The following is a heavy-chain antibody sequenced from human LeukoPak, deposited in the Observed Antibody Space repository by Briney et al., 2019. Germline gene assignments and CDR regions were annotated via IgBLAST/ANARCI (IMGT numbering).Heavy chain of an antibody. CDR2: IYSGGST. CDR1: GFTVSTYY. CDR3: ARTGPIDY. V-gene: IGHV3-66*02. Sequence: GGSLRLSCAASGFTVSTYYMSWVRQAPRKGLEWVSVIYSGGSTYFADSVKGRFTISRDNSKNTLYLQMNSLRAEDTAVYYCARTGPIDYWGQGTLVTVSS. D-gene: IGHD1-14*01. J-gene: IGHJ4*02.